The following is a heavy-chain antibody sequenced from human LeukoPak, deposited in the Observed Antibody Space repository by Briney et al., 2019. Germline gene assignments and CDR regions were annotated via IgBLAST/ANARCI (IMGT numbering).Heavy chain of an antibody. CDR1: GGSISSYY. CDR3: ARGSREMATIFDY. Sequence: SETLSLTCCLSGGSISSYYWSWIRQPAGKGLEWIGRTHTSGTANYNPSLKSRVTISVDTSNNQFSLKLSSVTAADTAVYYCARGSREMATIFDYWGQGTLVTVSS. CDR2: THTSGTA. D-gene: IGHD5-24*01. V-gene: IGHV4-4*07. J-gene: IGHJ4*02.